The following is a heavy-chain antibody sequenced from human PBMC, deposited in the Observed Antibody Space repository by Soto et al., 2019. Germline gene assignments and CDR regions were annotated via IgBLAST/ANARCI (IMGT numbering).Heavy chain of an antibody. J-gene: IGHJ4*02. D-gene: IGHD3-9*01. CDR1: GGSISVYY. V-gene: IGHV4-59*01. Sequence: SETLSLTCTISGGSISVYYWSWIRQSPRQGLEWIGYVYDNGRPYYSPSLKSRVTISADTSKNQISLKLTSATAADTAVYYCERGVGSSPPRYWGRGTLVTVSS. CDR3: ERGVGSSPPRY. CDR2: VYDNGRP.